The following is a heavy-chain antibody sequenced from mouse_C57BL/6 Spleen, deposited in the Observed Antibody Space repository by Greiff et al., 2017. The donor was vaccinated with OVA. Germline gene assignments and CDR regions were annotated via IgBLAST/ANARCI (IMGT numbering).Heavy chain of an antibody. CDR1: GYTFTDYN. J-gene: IGHJ4*01. V-gene: IGHV1-18*01. CDR3: ARESNYGYYYALDY. Sequence: VQLQQSGAELVKPGASVTIPCKASGYTFTDYNMDWVKQTHGQSLEWIGDINPNNGGTTYKQKFKGKATLTVEKSSSTAYMELRSLTSEDTAVYYYARESNYGYYYALDYRGQGTSVTVSS. D-gene: IGHD2-5*01. CDR2: INPNNGGT.